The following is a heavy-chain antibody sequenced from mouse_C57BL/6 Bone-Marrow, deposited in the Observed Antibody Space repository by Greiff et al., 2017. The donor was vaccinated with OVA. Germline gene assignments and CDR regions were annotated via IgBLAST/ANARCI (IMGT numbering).Heavy chain of an antibody. Sequence: EVKVVESGGSLVKPGGSLKLSCAASGFTFSSYAMSWVRQTPEKRLEWVATISDGGSYTYYPDNVQGRFTISRDNAKNNLYLQKIHLKSEDTAMDYCARDLGYLAMDYWGQGTSVTVSS. V-gene: IGHV5-4*01. CDR2: ISDGGSYT. J-gene: IGHJ4*01. D-gene: IGHD1-2*01. CDR3: ARDLGYLAMDY. CDR1: GFTFSSYA.